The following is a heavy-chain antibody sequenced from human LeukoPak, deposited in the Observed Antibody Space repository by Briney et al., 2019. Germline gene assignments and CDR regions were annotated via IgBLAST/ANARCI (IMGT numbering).Heavy chain of an antibody. V-gene: IGHV4-34*01. CDR1: GGSFSGYY. CDR2: INHSGST. Sequence: PSETLSLTCAVYGGSFSGYYWSWIRQPPGKGLEWIGEINHSGSTNYNPSLKSQVTISVDTSKNQFSLKLSSVTAADTAVYYCARGSFIAAAGTRWFDPWGQGTLVTVSS. D-gene: IGHD6-13*01. J-gene: IGHJ5*02. CDR3: ARGSFIAAAGTRWFDP.